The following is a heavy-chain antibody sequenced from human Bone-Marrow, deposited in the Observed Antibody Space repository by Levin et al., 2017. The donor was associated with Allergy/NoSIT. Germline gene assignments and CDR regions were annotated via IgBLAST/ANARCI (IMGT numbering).Heavy chain of an antibody. CDR2: IKSKTDGGTT. CDR1: GFTFSNAW. D-gene: IGHD1-26*01. Sequence: PGESLKISCAASGFTFSNAWMSWVRQAPGKGLEWVGRIKSKTDGGTTDYAAPVKGRFTISRDDSKNTLYLQMNSLKTEDTAVYYCTTDEWELRPGMDVWGQGTTVTVSS. CDR3: TTDEWELRPGMDV. J-gene: IGHJ6*02. V-gene: IGHV3-15*01.